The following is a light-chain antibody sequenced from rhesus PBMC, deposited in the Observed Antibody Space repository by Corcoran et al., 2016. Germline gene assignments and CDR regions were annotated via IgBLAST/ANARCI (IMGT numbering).Light chain of an antibody. CDR3: QQHNSYPLT. V-gene: IGKV1-25*01. J-gene: IGKJ3*01. CDR2: AAS. CDR1: QGISSY. Sequence: DIQMTQSPSSLSASVGDRVTITCRASQGISSYLAWYQQKPGKAPTLLIYAASTLQSGVPSRFSGSGSGTDFNLTSSSLQPEDFATYYCQQHNSYPLTFGPGTKLDIK.